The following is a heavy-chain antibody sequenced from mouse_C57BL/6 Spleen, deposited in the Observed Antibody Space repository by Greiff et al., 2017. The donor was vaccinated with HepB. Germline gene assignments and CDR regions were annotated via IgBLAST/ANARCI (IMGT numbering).Heavy chain of an antibody. D-gene: IGHD1-1*01. Sequence: QVQLQQSGAELVRPGASVTLSCKASGYTFTDYEMHWVKQTPVHGLEWIGAIDPETGGTAYNQKFKGKAILTADKSSSTAYMELRSLTSEDSAVYYCTREKGYYGSSPWFAYWGQGTLVTVSA. CDR2: IDPETGGT. J-gene: IGHJ3*01. CDR3: TREKGYYGSSPWFAY. CDR1: GYTFTDYE. V-gene: IGHV1-15*01.